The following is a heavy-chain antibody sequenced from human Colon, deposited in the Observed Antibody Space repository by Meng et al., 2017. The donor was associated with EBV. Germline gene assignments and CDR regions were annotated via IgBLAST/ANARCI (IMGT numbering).Heavy chain of an antibody. J-gene: IGHJ4*02. CDR3: ASFDHIPRRNYFDY. Sequence: QWRVHESCPGRVEPELALSPTSTVCGGSMGGGSSYCTWICQPPGKGLEWIGYIHHSWSAYYNPSLKSRVSISVDTSKNQFSLNLNSMTAADTAVYYCASFDHIPRRNYFDYWGQGTLFTVSS. CDR2: IHHSWSA. D-gene: IGHD2-21*01. V-gene: IGHV4-30-4*01. CDR1: GGSMGGGSSY.